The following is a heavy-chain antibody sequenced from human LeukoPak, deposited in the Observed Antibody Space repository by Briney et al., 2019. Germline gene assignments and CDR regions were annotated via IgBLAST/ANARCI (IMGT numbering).Heavy chain of an antibody. D-gene: IGHD5-24*01. V-gene: IGHV4-34*01. CDR1: GGSFSGYY. CDR3: ARRNGYNYGVFDY. Sequence: SETLSLTCAVYGGSFSGYYWSWIRQPPGKGLEWIGEINHSGSTNYNPSLKSRVTISVDTSKNQFSLKLRSVTAADTAVYYCARRNGYNYGVFDYWGQGTLVTASS. CDR2: INHSGST. J-gene: IGHJ4*02.